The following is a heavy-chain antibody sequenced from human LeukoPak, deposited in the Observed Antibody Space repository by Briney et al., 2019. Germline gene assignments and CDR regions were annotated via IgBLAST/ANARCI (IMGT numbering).Heavy chain of an antibody. CDR3: ARGRTDSSVYYFDY. D-gene: IGHD3-22*01. CDR1: GXTVSSNY. CDR2: IYSGGST. J-gene: IGHJ4*02. V-gene: IGHV3-66*01. Sequence: AGGSLRLSCAASGXTVSSNYMSWVRQAPGKGLEWVSVIYSGGSTYYADSVKGRFTISRDNSKNTMYLQMNSLRAEDTAVYYCARGRTDSSVYYFDYWGQGTLVTVSS.